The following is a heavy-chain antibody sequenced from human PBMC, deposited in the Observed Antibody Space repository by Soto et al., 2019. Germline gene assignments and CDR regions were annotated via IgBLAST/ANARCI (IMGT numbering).Heavy chain of an antibody. CDR1: GGSISSFAYY. V-gene: IGHV4-39*01. D-gene: IGHD3-10*01. CDR2: VYYNENT. CDR3: ARRERYYGSPGWFDP. Sequence: SETLSLTCTVSGGSISSFAYYWGWIRQPPGKGLEWIGTVYYNENTYYNPSLKSRVTISVDTAKNQFSLNLRSVTAADTAIYFCARRERYYGSPGWFDPWGQGTLVTVSS. J-gene: IGHJ5*02.